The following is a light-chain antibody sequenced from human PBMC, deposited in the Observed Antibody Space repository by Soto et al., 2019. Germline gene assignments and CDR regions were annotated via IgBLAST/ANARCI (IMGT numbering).Light chain of an antibody. CDR3: TSYTSNSTPYV. J-gene: IGLJ1*01. CDR1: SSDVGAYTY. CDR2: DVS. Sequence: QSVLTQPASVSGSPGQSITISCTGASSDVGAYTYVSWYQQHPGKAPKLMIYDVSNRPSGVSNRFSGSKSGNTAFLIISGLQAEDEADYYCTSYTSNSTPYVVGGGTNVTV. V-gene: IGLV2-14*01.